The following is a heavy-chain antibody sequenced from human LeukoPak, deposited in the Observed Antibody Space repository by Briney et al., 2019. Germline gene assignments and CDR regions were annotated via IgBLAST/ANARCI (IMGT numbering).Heavy chain of an antibody. Sequence: GGSLRLSCAASGFTFIDYYMSWIRQAPGKGLEWVSYISSRGSTTYHADSVKGRFTISRDNAKNTLYLQMNSLRAEGTAVYYCARVIPPGRAAAGSFDYWGQGMLVTVSS. CDR1: GFTFIDYY. D-gene: IGHD6-13*01. CDR2: ISSRGSTT. J-gene: IGHJ4*02. CDR3: ARVIPPGRAAAGSFDY. V-gene: IGHV3-11*04.